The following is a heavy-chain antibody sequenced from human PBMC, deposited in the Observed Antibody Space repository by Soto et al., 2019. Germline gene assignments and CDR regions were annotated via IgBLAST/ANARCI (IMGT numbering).Heavy chain of an antibody. CDR1: GGSISPYY. Sequence: QVQLQESGPGLVRPSETLSLTCTVSGGSISPYYWSWVRQPPGKGLEWIAFIFYSGSTNYNPSLKSRVTISVATSKNQFSLKLTSVTAADTAVYYCARHSSQNFDWLEYWGQGTLVTVSS. V-gene: IGHV4-59*08. J-gene: IGHJ4*02. CDR3: ARHSSQNFDWLEY. CDR2: IFYSGST. D-gene: IGHD3-9*01.